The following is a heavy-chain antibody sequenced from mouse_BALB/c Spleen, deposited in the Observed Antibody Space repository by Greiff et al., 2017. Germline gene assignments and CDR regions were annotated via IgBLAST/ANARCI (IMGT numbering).Heavy chain of an antibody. CDR1: GFNIKDTY. D-gene: IGHD2-4*01. J-gene: IGHJ3*01. CDR2: IDPANGNT. Sequence: EVQLQQSGAELVKPGASVKLSCTASGFNIKDTYMHWVKQRPEQGLEWIGRIDPANGNTKYDPKFQGKATITADTSSNTAYLQLSSLTSEDTAVYYCARSNDYGRFADWGQGTLVTVSA. V-gene: IGHV14-3*02. CDR3: ARSNDYGRFAD.